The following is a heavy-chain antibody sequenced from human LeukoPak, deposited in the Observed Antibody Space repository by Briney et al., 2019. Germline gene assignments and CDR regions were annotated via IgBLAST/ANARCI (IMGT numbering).Heavy chain of an antibody. Sequence: PGGSLRLSCAASGFTFSSYGMHWVRQAPGKGLEWVAFIRYDGSNKYYADSVKGRFTISRDNSKNTLYLQMNSLRAEDTAVYYCAKDRIAAAGRSPNYFVYWGQGTLVTVSS. V-gene: IGHV3-30*02. CDR3: AKDRIAAAGRSPNYFVY. CDR2: IRYDGSNK. D-gene: IGHD6-13*01. CDR1: GFTFSSYG. J-gene: IGHJ4*02.